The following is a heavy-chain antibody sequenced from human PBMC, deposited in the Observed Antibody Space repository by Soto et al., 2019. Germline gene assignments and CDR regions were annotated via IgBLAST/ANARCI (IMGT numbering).Heavy chain of an antibody. V-gene: IGHV1-2*02. J-gene: IGHJ4*02. D-gene: IGHD2-21*01. CDR2: INPKSGGT. CDR1: GYSFMDYY. CDR3: AREFVVKALLNAGSLHFDN. Sequence: ASVKVSCKASGYSFMDYYLHWVRQVPGQGLQWMGWINPKSGGTKYVHNFKGRVTMTSDTSISTAYMELRRLRSDDTAVYFCAREFVVKALLNAGSLHFDNWGLGTLVTVSS.